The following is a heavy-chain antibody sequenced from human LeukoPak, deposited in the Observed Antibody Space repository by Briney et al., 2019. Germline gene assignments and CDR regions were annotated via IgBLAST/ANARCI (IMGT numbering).Heavy chain of an antibody. D-gene: IGHD1-1*01. J-gene: IGHJ6*03. CDR2: ISPYNGNT. Sequence: GASGKVSCKASGYTFTMYYIHWVRQALGQGLEWMGWISPYNGNTNYAQKLKGRVTMTTDPSTTTANMELRSLRSYDTGVYYCSRDDVTVGIAYVSYNLYMHVGGKETTGTVS. V-gene: IGHV1-18*04. CDR1: GYTFTMYY. CDR3: SRDDVTVGIAYVSYNLYMHV.